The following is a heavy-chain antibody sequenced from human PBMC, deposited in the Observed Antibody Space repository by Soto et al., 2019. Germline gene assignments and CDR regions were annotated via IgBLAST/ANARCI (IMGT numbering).Heavy chain of an antibody. J-gene: IGHJ6*02. Sequence: QVQLVQSGAEVKKPGSSVKVSCKASGGTFSSYAISWVRQAPGQGLEWMGGIIPIFGTADYAQTFQGRVTISDDESTSTAYMELSSLRSEDTAVYYCASHTGSAPEGRYYYGMDVWGQGTTVTVSS. D-gene: IGHD1-26*01. CDR3: ASHTGSAPEGRYYYGMDV. CDR1: GGTFSSYA. CDR2: IIPIFGTA. V-gene: IGHV1-69*12.